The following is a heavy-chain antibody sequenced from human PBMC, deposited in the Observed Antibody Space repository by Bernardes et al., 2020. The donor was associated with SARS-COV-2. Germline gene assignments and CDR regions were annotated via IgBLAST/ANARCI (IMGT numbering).Heavy chain of an antibody. V-gene: IGHV1-46*01. D-gene: IGHD3-10*01. J-gene: IGHJ5*02. CDR2: INPSGGST. CDR3: ARELFQLLWFGELLYPTANWFDP. Sequence: ASVKVSCKASGYTFTSYYMHWVRQAPGQGLEWMGIINPSGGSTSYAQKFQGRVTMTRDTSTSTVYMELSSLRSEDTAVYYCARELFQLLWFGELLYPTANWFDPWGQGTLVTVSS. CDR1: GYTFTSYY.